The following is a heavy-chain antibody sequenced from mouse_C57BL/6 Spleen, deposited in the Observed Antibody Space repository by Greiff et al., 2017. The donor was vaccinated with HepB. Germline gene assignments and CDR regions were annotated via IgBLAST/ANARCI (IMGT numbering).Heavy chain of an antibody. J-gene: IGHJ1*03. V-gene: IGHV5-9-1*02. D-gene: IGHD2-4*01. CDR3: TRDLPYDCDNLFWYFDV. CDR1: GFTFSSYA. CDR2: ISSGGDYI. Sequence: EVHLVESGEGLVKPGGSLKLSCAASGFTFSSYAMSWVRQTPEKRLEWVAYISSGGDYIYYADTVKGRFTISRDNARNTLYLQMSSLKSEDTAMYDCTRDLPYDCDNLFWYFDVWGTGTTVTVSS.